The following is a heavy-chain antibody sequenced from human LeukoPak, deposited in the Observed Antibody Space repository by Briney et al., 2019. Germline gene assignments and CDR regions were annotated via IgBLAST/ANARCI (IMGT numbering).Heavy chain of an antibody. CDR1: GGSISNYY. CDR2: IYYSGNT. J-gene: IGHJ6*03. D-gene: IGHD6-6*01. CDR3: ARDWGVSARPGYMDV. V-gene: IGHV4-59*01. Sequence: SETLSLTCTVSGGSISNYYWSCIRQPPGKGLEWIGYIYYSGNTKYNPSLKSRVTISVDTSKNQFSLRLSSVTAADTAVYYCARDWGVSARPGYMDVWGKGTTVTVSS.